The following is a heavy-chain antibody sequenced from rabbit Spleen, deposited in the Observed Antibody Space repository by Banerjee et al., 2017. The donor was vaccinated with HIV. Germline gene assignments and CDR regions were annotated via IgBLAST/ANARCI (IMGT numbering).Heavy chain of an antibody. J-gene: IGHJ6*01. CDR2: IDSGNSGFT. V-gene: IGHV1S45*01. CDR1: GFSFSSSYD. Sequence: QERLVESGGGLVQPGASLTLTCTASGFSFSSSYDICWVRQAPGKGLEWIACIDSGNSGFTYFASWAKGRFTISKTSSTTVTLQMTRLTAADTATYFCARDSGSSFSSYGMDLWGQGTLVTVS. D-gene: IGHD8-1*01. CDR3: ARDSGSSFSSYGMDL.